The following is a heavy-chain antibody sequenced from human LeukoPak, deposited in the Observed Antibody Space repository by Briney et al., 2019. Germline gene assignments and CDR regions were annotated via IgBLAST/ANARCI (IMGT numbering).Heavy chain of an antibody. CDR1: GGSFSGYY. J-gene: IGHJ4*02. CDR3: AREYQLLPKVFDY. CDR2: INHSGST. Sequence: SETLSLTCAVYGGSFSGYYWSWIRQPPGKGLEGIGEINHSGSTHYNPSLKSRVTISVDTSKNQFSLKLSSVTAADTAVYYCAREYQLLPKVFDYWGQGTLVTVSS. V-gene: IGHV4-34*01. D-gene: IGHD2-2*01.